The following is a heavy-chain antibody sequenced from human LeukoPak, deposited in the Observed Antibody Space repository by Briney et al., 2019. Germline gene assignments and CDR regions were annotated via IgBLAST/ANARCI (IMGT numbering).Heavy chain of an antibody. V-gene: IGHV3-7*01. J-gene: IGHJ4*02. CDR2: IKQDGSER. CDR1: GFTFSSYW. Sequence: GGSLRLSCAGSGFTFSSYWMSWVRQAPGKGLGWVANIKQDGSERFYVDSVKGRFTISRDNAKNSLYLQMNSLRAEDTAVYYCASDSGELGSTLPFDYWGQGTLVTVSS. D-gene: IGHD1-7*01. CDR3: ASDSGELGSTLPFDY.